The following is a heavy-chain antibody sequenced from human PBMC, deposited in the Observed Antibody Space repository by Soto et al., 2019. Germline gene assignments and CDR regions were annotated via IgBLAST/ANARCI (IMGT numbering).Heavy chain of an antibody. CDR1: GGTFSSYA. CDR3: AGSYKYGSGTFDAFDI. Sequence: QVQLVQSGTEVKKPGSSVKVSCKASGGTFSSYAISWVRQAPGQGLEWMGGIIPIFGTTNYAQRFQGRVSITADEGTSTTYMELSSLRSEDTAVYYCAGSYKYGSGTFDAFDIWGQGTLVTVSS. CDR2: IIPIFGTT. V-gene: IGHV1-69*01. J-gene: IGHJ3*02. D-gene: IGHD3-10*01.